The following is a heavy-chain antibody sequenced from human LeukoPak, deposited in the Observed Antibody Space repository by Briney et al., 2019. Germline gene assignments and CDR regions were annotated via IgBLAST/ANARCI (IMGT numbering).Heavy chain of an antibody. Sequence: PGGSLRLSCAASGFTFSSFGMHWVRQAPGKGLEWVAVIWYDASNKYYADSVKSRFTISRDNSKITLYLQMNSLRDDDTAVYYCVRGVGVSRFNYLDPWGQGTLVIVSS. D-gene: IGHD1-7*01. J-gene: IGHJ5*02. CDR2: IWYDASNK. CDR3: VRGVGVSRFNYLDP. V-gene: IGHV3-33*01. CDR1: GFTFSSFG.